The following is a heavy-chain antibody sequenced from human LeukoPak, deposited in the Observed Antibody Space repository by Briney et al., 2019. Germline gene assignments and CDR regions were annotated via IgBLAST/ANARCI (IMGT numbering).Heavy chain of an antibody. CDR2: FDPEDGET. D-gene: IGHD6-19*01. CDR1: GYTLTELS. J-gene: IGHJ3*02. V-gene: IGHV1-24*01. Sequence: ASVKVSCKVSGYTLTELSMHWVRQAPGKGLEWMGGFDPEDGETLYAQKLQGRVTMTEDTSTDTAYMELSSLRYEDTAVYHCATAKYSSGWYGAFDIWGQGTMVTVSP. CDR3: ATAKYSSGWYGAFDI.